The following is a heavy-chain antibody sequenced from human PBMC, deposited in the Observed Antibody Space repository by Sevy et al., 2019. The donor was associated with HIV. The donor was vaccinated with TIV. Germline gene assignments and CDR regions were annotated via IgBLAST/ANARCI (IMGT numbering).Heavy chain of an antibody. CDR3: ARDQKGSSSWANYYYGMDV. J-gene: IGHJ6*02. D-gene: IGHD6-13*01. V-gene: IGHV1-18*01. CDR2: ISAYNGNT. Sequence: ASVNVSCKASGYTFTNYGISWVRQAPGQGLEWVGWISAYNGNTNYAQKFQGRVTMTTDTSTSTAYMELRSLKSDDTAVYYCARDQKGSSSWANYYYGMDVWGQGTTVTVSS. CDR1: GYTFTNYG.